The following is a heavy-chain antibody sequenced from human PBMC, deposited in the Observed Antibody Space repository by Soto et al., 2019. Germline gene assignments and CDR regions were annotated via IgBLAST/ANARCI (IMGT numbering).Heavy chain of an antibody. CDR2: IIPILGIA. CDR1: GGTFSSYT. Sequence: GASVKVSCKASGGTFSSYTISWVRPAPGQGLEWMGRIIPILGIANYAQKFQGRVTITADKSTSTAYMELSSLRAEDTAVYYCARDYYRFNSGYGFSMDVWGQGTTVTVSS. D-gene: IGHD5-12*01. V-gene: IGHV1-69*04. CDR3: ARDYYRFNSGYGFSMDV. J-gene: IGHJ6*02.